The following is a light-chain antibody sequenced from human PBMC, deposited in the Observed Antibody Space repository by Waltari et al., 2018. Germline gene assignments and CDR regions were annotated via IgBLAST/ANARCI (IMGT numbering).Light chain of an antibody. J-gene: IGLJ3*02. CDR3: SSYAGSNLWV. Sequence: QSALTQPPSASGSPGQSVTISCTGTSSDVGGYDFVSWYQQHPDKAPQLMIYEVTKRPSGVPDRFSGSKSGNTASLTVSGLQAEDEADDYCSSYAGSNLWVFGGGTKLTVL. V-gene: IGLV2-8*01. CDR1: SSDVGGYDF. CDR2: EVT.